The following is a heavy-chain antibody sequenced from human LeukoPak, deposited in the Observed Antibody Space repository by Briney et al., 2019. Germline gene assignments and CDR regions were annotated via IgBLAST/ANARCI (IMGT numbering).Heavy chain of an antibody. D-gene: IGHD4-23*01. Sequence: SETLSLTCAVYGGSVSGYYLSCIRQPPGKGLEWIGEINYRGSTNYNASLKSRVTISVDTSKNQFSLKLSTVTAADTAVYYCAMVTLTGWTFDPWGQGTLVTVSS. J-gene: IGHJ5*02. CDR2: INYRGST. V-gene: IGHV4-34*01. CDR1: GGSVSGYY. CDR3: AMVTLTGWTFDP.